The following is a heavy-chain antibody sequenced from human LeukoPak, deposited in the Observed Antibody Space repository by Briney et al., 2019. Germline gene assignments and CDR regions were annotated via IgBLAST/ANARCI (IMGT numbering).Heavy chain of an antibody. CDR3: ASGDYYYGSGSYSGFDP. J-gene: IGHJ5*02. V-gene: IGHV4-39*07. CDR1: GGSISSSSYY. Sequence: SETLSLTCTVSGGSISSSSYYWGWIRQPPGKGPEWIGSIYYSGSTYYNPSLKSRVTISVDTSKNQFSLKLSSVTAADTAVYYCASGDYYYGSGSYSGFDPWGQGTLVTVSS. CDR2: IYYSGST. D-gene: IGHD3-10*01.